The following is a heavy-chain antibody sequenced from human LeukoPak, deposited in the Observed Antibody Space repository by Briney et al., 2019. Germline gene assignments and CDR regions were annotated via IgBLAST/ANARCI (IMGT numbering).Heavy chain of an antibody. D-gene: IGHD6-19*01. J-gene: IGHJ4*02. Sequence: GGSLRLSCTASGFTFSDYAMSWVRQAPGKGLEWVGFIRSKAYGGTTEYAASVKGRFTISRDDSKSIAYLQMNSLKTEDTAVYYCTRVMGSSGWYGAFDYWGQGTLVTVSS. CDR1: GFTFSDYA. CDR2: IRSKAYGGTT. V-gene: IGHV3-49*04. CDR3: TRVMGSSGWYGAFDY.